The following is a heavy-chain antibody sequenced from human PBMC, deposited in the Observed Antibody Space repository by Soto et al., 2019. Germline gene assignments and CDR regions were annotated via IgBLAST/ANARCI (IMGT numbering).Heavy chain of an antibody. D-gene: IGHD5-18*01. Sequence: QVQLVQSGAEVKKPESSVKVSCKAPGGTFSTYANSWVRQAPGQGLEWMGGIIPMFGTANYAQRFQDRVTITADESTNTVYMELRSLRSEDTAVYFCASGIQLWLRRINNGYSGWGQGTLVTVSS. V-gene: IGHV1-69*12. CDR1: GGTFSTYA. J-gene: IGHJ4*02. CDR3: ASGIQLWLRRINNGYSG. CDR2: IIPMFGTA.